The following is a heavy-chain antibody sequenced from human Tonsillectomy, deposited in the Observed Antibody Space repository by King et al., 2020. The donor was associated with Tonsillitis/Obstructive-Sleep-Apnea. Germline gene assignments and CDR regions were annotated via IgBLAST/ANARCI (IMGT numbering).Heavy chain of an antibody. CDR1: GGSFSGYY. D-gene: IGHD2-2*01. CDR2: INHSGST. CDR3: ARELLYCSSTSCSPGAFDY. Sequence: VQLQQWGAGLLKPSEPLSLTCAVYGGSFSGYYWSWLRQYSGKGLEWIGEINHSGSTNYKPSLKSRVTISVDTSKNQFSLKLSSVTAADTAVYYCARELLYCSSTSCSPGAFDYWGQGTLVTVSS. J-gene: IGHJ4*02. V-gene: IGHV4-34*01.